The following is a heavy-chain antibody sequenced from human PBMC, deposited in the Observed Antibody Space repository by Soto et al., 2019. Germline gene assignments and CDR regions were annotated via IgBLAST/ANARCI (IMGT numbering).Heavy chain of an antibody. CDR2: SNPKNGNP. Sequence: ASVKVSCKASCYTFTNYWINCLRRARGQGIELMGWSNPKNGNPTYEQTFEGRVTLTTDTSTSTAFMELSNLRSDDTAFYYCARVNFREPFDYWGQGPLVTVAS. V-gene: IGHV1-18*01. CDR1: CYTFTNYW. J-gene: IGHJ4*02. CDR3: ARVNFREPFDY.